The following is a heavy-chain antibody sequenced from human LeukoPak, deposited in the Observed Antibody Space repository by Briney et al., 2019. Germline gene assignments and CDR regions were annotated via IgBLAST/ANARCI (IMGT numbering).Heavy chain of an antibody. V-gene: IGHV4-59*01. CDR1: AFSINNYH. D-gene: IGHD6-13*01. Sequence: SETLSLTCSVSAFSINNYHWSWIRQPPGKGLEWIGYIYYSGSTNYNPSLKSRVTISVDTSKNQFSLKLSSVTAADTAVYYCAREQQQLSTYYCYYYYMDVWGKGTTVTVSS. CDR3: AREQQQLSTYYCYYYYMDV. J-gene: IGHJ6*03. CDR2: IYYSGST.